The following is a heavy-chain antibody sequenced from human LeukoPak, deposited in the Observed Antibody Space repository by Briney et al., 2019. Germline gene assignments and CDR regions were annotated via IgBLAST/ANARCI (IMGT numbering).Heavy chain of an antibody. Sequence: PSETLSLTCAVYGGSFSGYYWSWIRQPPGKGLEWIGEINHSGSTNYNPSHKSRVTISVDTSKNQFSLKLSSVTAADTAVYYCARGPLYYYGSGSYYYWGQGTLVTVSS. CDR3: ARGPLYYYGSGSYYY. V-gene: IGHV4-34*01. CDR2: INHSGST. D-gene: IGHD3-10*01. J-gene: IGHJ4*02. CDR1: GGSFSGYY.